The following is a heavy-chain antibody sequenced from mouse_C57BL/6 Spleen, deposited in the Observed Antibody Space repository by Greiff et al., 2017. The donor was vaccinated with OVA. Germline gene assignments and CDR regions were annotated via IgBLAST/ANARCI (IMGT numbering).Heavy chain of an antibody. CDR3: ARDGYYGVLFAY. CDR2: ISSGGSYT. Sequence: EVQRVESGGDLVKPGGSLKLSCAASGFTFSSYGMSWVRQTPDKRLEWVATISSGGSYTYYPDSVKGRFTISRDNAKNTLYLQMSSLKSEDTAMYYCARDGYYGVLFAYWGQGTLVTVSA. D-gene: IGHD2-3*01. CDR1: GFTFSSYG. J-gene: IGHJ3*01. V-gene: IGHV5-6*01.